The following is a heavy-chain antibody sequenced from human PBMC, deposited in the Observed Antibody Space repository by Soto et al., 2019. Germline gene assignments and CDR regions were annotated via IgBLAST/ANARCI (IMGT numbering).Heavy chain of an antibody. CDR3: ARHINIWGSYSDETRNYFDY. V-gene: IGHV4-4*02. CDR2: IYQTGTT. J-gene: IGHJ4*02. Sequence: PSETLSLTCPVSGASISSFNWWSWVRQTPEKGLEWIGEIYQTGTTNYNPSLKSRVTISVDTPKNQFSLKLSSVTAADTAVYYCARHINIWGSYSDETRNYFDYWGQGTLVTVSS. D-gene: IGHD3-16*01. CDR1: GASISSFNW.